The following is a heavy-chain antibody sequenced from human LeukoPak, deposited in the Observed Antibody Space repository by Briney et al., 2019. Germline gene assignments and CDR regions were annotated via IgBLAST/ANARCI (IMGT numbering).Heavy chain of an antibody. CDR1: GYTFTGYY. J-gene: IGHJ4*02. CDR3: ARTMVRGVMSPIDY. V-gene: IGHV1-2*02. D-gene: IGHD3-10*01. Sequence: ASAKVSCKASGYTFTGYYMHWVRQAPGQGLEWMGWINPNSGGTNYAQKFQGRVTMTRDTSISTAYMELSRLRSDDTAVYYCARTMVRGVMSPIDYWGQGTLVTVSS. CDR2: INPNSGGT.